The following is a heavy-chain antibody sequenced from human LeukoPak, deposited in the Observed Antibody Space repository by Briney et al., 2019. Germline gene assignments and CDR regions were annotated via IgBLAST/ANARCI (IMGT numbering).Heavy chain of an antibody. Sequence: GRSLRLSCAASGFTFSSYGMHWVRQAPGKGLEWVAVISYDGSNKYYADSVKGRFTISRDNSKNTLYLQMNSLRAEDTAVYYCANGGSGWLQLSRPFDYWGQGTLVTVSS. D-gene: IGHD5-24*01. V-gene: IGHV3-30*18. CDR3: ANGGSGWLQLSRPFDY. J-gene: IGHJ4*02. CDR1: GFTFSSYG. CDR2: ISYDGSNK.